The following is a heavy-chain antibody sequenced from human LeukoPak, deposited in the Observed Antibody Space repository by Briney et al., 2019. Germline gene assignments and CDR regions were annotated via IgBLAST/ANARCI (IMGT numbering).Heavy chain of an antibody. CDR1: GFTFSSYN. J-gene: IGHJ4*02. CDR3: ARGGWELSY. Sequence: PGGSLRLSCAASGFTFSSYNMNWVRQAPGKGLEWVSVIYSGGITYYADSVKGRFTISRDNSKNTLYLQMNSLRAEDTAVYYCARGGWELSYWGQGTLVTVSS. CDR2: IYSGGIT. V-gene: IGHV3-53*01. D-gene: IGHD1-26*01.